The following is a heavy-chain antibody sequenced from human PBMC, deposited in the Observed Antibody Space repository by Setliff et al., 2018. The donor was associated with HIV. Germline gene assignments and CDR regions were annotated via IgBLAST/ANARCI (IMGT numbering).Heavy chain of an antibody. CDR3: ARKLPGMGYFDY. CDR2: VYSTGST. Sequence: SETLSLTCTVSGDSISSTNWWGWIRQPPGKGLEWIGYVYSTGSTNYNPSLKSRVTMSVDTSKNRFSLKLSSVTALDTAVYYCARKLPGMGYFDYWGQGTLVTVSS. CDR1: GDSISSTNW. J-gene: IGHJ4*02. V-gene: IGHV4-28*06. D-gene: IGHD1-26*01.